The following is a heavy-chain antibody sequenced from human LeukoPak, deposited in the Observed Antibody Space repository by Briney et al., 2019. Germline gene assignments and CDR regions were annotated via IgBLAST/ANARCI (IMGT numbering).Heavy chain of an antibody. Sequence: GGSLRLSCAASGFTFSSYSMNWVRQAPGKGLEWVAYITSRSGTRFYADSVEGRFTNSRDNAKNTLYLQLNSPRVEDTAFYYCVRGDISGLRGWGQGTLVTVSS. J-gene: IGHJ1*01. CDR2: ITSRSGTR. D-gene: IGHD1-20*01. V-gene: IGHV3-48*04. CDR3: VRGDISGLRG. CDR1: GFTFSSYS.